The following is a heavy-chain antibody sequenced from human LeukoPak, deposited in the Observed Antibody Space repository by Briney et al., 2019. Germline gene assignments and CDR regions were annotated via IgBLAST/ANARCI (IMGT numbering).Heavy chain of an antibody. CDR3: ARDFRWFGELLGFDY. V-gene: IGHV1-18*01. J-gene: IGHJ4*02. D-gene: IGHD3-10*01. CDR1: GYTFTSYG. CDR2: ISAYNGNT. Sequence: EASVKVSCKASGYTFTSYGISWVRQAPGQGLEWMGWISAYNGNTNYAQKLQGRVTMTTDTSTSTAYMELRSLRPDDTAVYYCARDFRWFGELLGFDYWGQGTLVTVSS.